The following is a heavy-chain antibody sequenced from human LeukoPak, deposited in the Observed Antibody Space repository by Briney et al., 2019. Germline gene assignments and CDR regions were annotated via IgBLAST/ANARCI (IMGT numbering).Heavy chain of an antibody. CDR3: ARDNSVEDTAWWFDP. CDR2: MNPNSGNT. Sequence: GASVKVSCKASGYTFTSYDINWVRQATGQGLEWMGWMNPNSGNTGYAQKFQGRVTITRNTSISTAYMELSSLRSEDTAVYYCARDNSVEDTAWWFDPWGQGTLVTASS. D-gene: IGHD4-23*01. CDR1: GYTFTSYD. J-gene: IGHJ5*02. V-gene: IGHV1-8*03.